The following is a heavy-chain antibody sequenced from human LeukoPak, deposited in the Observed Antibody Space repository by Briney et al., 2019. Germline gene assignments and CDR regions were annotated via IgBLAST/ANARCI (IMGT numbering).Heavy chain of an antibody. CDR2: ISSSSSSI. CDR3: ARASGDIVETAAMGSY. J-gene: IGHJ4*02. CDR1: GFTFNSYS. D-gene: IGHD5-18*01. V-gene: IGHV3-21*01. Sequence: GGSLRLSCAASGFTFNSYSMNWVRQAPGKGLEWVSSISSSSSSIYYADSVKGRFTISRDNAKNSLYLQMNSLRAEDTAVYYCARASGDIVETAAMGSYWGQGTLVTVSS.